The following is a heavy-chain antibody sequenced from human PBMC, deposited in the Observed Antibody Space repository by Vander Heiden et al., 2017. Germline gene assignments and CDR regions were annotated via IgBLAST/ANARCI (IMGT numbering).Heavy chain of an antibody. CDR3: AILPPYYYYYYGMDV. J-gene: IGHJ6*02. V-gene: IGHV4-39*01. Sequence: QLQLQVSGPGLVKPSETLSLTCTVSGGSISSSSYYWGWIRQPPGKGLEWIGSIYYSGSTYYNPSLKSRVTISVDTSKNQFSLKLSSVTAADTAVYYCAILPPYYYYYYGMDVWGQGTTVTVSS. CDR1: GGSISSSSYY. CDR2: IYYSGST. D-gene: IGHD3-9*01.